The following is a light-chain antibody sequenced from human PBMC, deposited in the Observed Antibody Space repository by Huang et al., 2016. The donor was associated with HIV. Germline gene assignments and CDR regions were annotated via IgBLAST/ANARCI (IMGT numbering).Light chain of an antibody. CDR3: QQYNNWPPWT. V-gene: IGKV3-15*01. J-gene: IGKJ1*01. Sequence: EIVMTQSPATLSVSPGERATLSCRASQSITINLAWYQQKPGQAPRLLIYAASTRATGIPARFSGSGSGTEFTLSINSLQSEDFAVYYCQQYNNWPPWTFGQGTKVEIK. CDR2: AAS. CDR1: QSITIN.